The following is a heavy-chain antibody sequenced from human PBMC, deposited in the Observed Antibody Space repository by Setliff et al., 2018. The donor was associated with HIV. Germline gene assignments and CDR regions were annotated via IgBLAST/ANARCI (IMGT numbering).Heavy chain of an antibody. J-gene: IGHJ3*01. CDR3: ARPLTTSYNFWGDAFAV. D-gene: IGHD3-3*01. V-gene: IGHV4-38-2*02. Sequence: LSLTCTVTGYSISSGYYWARIRQPPGKGLEWIGHIYHAGNTYYNPSLKSRVTISVDTSKNQISLRLTSVTATDTAVYYCARPLTTSYNFWGDAFAVWGQGTMVTVSS. CDR2: IYHAGNT. CDR1: GYSISSGYY.